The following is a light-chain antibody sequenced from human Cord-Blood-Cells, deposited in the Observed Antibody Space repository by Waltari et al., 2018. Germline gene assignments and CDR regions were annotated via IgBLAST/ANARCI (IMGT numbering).Light chain of an antibody. CDR1: HSVSSN. Sequence: EIVMTQSPATLSVSPGERATLSCRASHSVSSNLACYQQQPGQAPRLLIYVASTRATGIPARFSGSGSGTEFTLTISSLQSEDFAVYYCQQYNNWPPLTFGGGTKVEIK. J-gene: IGKJ4*01. CDR3: QQYNNWPPLT. CDR2: VAS. V-gene: IGKV3-15*01.